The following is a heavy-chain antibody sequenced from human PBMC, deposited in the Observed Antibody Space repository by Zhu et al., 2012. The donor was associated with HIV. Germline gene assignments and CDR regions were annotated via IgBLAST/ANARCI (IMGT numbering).Heavy chain of an antibody. D-gene: IGHD2-15*01. Sequence: QVQLQQWGAGLLKPSETLSLTCAVYGGSFSGYYWSWIRQPPGKGLEWIGEINHSGSTNYNPSLKSRVTISVDTSKNQFSLKLSSVTAADTAVYYCARAGDCSGGSCYSDYWGQGTLGHRLL. CDR1: GGSFSGYY. V-gene: IGHV4-34*01. CDR3: ARAGDCSGGSCYSDY. CDR2: INHSGST. J-gene: IGHJ4*02.